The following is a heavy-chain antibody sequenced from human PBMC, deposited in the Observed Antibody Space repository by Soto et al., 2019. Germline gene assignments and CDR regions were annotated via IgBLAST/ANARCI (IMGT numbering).Heavy chain of an antibody. CDR2: ISTHNGNT. V-gene: IGHV1-18*01. Sequence: QVQLVQSGAEVKKPGASVKVSCKTSGYSFTLYNIIWVRQAPGQGLEWVGWISTHNGNTNYGQKFQGRVTMTTDRPTSTAYMELRSLRSDDTAVYYCAREVTVFGVVIGVDPWGQGTRVTVSS. J-gene: IGHJ5*02. CDR3: AREVTVFGVVIGVDP. CDR1: GYSFTLYN. D-gene: IGHD3-3*01.